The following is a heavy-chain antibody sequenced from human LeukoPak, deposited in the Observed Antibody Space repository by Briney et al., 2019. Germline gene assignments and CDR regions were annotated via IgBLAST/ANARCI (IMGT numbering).Heavy chain of an antibody. V-gene: IGHV3-7*05. CDR1: GITLGNYW. CDR3: VRDQGAFDM. CDR2: IKQDGSEK. Sequence: GGSLRLSCAGSGITLGNYWMSWIRQAPGKGLEWVGNIKQDGSEKYFVDSLRGRFTISRDNAKNSLFLQMNSLRDEDTAVYYCVRDQGAFDMWGQGTMVTVSS. J-gene: IGHJ3*02.